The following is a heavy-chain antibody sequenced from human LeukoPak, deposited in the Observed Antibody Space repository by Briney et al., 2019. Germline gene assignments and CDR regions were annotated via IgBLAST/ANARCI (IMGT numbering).Heavy chain of an antibody. V-gene: IGHV3-73*01. Sequence: GGSLRLSCAASGFTFSGSAMHWVRQASGKGLEWVGRIRSKANSYATAYAASVKGRFTISRDDSKNTAYLQMNSLKTEDTAVYYCTRLDVYSYGFSDYWGQGTLVTVSS. J-gene: IGHJ4*02. D-gene: IGHD5-18*01. CDR1: GFTFSGSA. CDR3: TRLDVYSYGFSDY. CDR2: IRSKANSYAT.